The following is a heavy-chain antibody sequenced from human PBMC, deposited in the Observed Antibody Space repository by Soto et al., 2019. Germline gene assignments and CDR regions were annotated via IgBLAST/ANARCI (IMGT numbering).Heavy chain of an antibody. D-gene: IGHD3-16*02. V-gene: IGHV1-69*11. CDR3: ARWPQPRYTADPYAVEV. J-gene: IGHJ6*02. Sequence: QVHLVQSGTEVKKPGSSVKVSCKASGGTFSSSGFSWVRQAPGQGLEWMGMIVPSLDTTNYAQKFQARVTITADAVTSTAYMELLSLRSDDTAVYYCARWPQPRYTADPYAVEVWCQGTRVIVSS. CDR2: IVPSLDTT. CDR1: GGTFSSSG.